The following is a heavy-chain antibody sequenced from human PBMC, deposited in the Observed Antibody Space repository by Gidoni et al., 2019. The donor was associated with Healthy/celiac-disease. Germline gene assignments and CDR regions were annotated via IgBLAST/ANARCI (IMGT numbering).Heavy chain of an antibody. V-gene: IGHV3-30-3*01. D-gene: IGHD6-13*01. J-gene: IGHJ4*02. CDR3: ARSRIAAAGGGYFDY. Sequence: QVQLVESGGGVVQPGRSLRLSCAASGFTFSSYAMHWVRQAPGKGREWVAVISYDGSNKYYADSVKGRFTISRDNSKNTLYLQMNSLRAEDTAVYYCARSRIAAAGGGYFDYWGQGTLVTVSS. CDR1: GFTFSSYA. CDR2: ISYDGSNK.